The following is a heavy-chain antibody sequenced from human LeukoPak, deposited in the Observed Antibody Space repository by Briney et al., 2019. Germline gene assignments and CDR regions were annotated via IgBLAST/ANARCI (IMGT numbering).Heavy chain of an antibody. CDR1: GGSISSSSYY. J-gene: IGHJ4*02. CDR2: IYYSGST. CDR3: ARDDPNKYYFDY. Sequence: PSETLSLTCTVSGGSISSSSYYWGWIRQPSGKGLEWIGKIYYSGSTYYNSSLKSRVTISVDTSKNQFSLKLSSVTAADTAVYYCARDDPNKYYFDYWGQGTLVTVSS. V-gene: IGHV4-39*02. D-gene: IGHD2/OR15-2a*01.